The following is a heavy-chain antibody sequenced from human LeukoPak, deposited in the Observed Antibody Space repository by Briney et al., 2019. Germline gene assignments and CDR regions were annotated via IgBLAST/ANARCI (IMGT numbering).Heavy chain of an antibody. J-gene: IGHJ4*02. Sequence: GGSLRLSCAASGFTFSYYSMSWVRQAPGKGLEWVSGITGSAGSTHYADSVKGRFTISRDNTKNALYLQMNSLRAEDTAIYYCAKSSYYDSSGYYREYYFDYWGQGTLVTVSS. CDR2: ITGSAGST. CDR3: AKSSYYDSSGYYREYYFDY. CDR1: GFTFSYYS. D-gene: IGHD3-22*01. V-gene: IGHV3-23*01.